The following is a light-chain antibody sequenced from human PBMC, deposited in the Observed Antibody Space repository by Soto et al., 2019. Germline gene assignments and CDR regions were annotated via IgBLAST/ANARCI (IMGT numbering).Light chain of an antibody. CDR3: QQSYSTPWR. V-gene: IGKV1-39*01. CDR2: AAS. Sequence: IQMTHSPSTLSASIGDRVTITCRASQSISSYLNWYRQKPGKAPKLLIYAASSLKSGVPSRFSGSGSGTDFTLTISSLQPEDFATYYCQQSYSTPWRFGQGTKVDIK. J-gene: IGKJ1*01. CDR1: QSISSY.